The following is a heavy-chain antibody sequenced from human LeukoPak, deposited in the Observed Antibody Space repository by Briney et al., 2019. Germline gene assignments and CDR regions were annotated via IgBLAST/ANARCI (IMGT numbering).Heavy chain of an antibody. CDR2: IYYSGST. Sequence: TXTVSGGSISSSSYYWGWIRQPPGKGLEWIGSIYYSGSTYYNPSLKSRVTISVDTSKNQFSLKLSSVTAADTVVYXXAXXDTXMVPPDYWGQGTLVTVSS. V-gene: IGHV4-39*01. CDR1: GGSISSSSYY. J-gene: IGHJ4*02. D-gene: IGHD5-18*01. CDR3: AXXDTXMVPPDY.